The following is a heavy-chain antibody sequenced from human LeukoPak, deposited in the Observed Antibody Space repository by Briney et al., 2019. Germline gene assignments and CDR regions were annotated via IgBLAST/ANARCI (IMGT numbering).Heavy chain of an antibody. V-gene: IGHV4-39*01. J-gene: IGHJ4*02. D-gene: IGHD4-23*01. CDR1: GGSISSGSHH. Sequence: SETLSLTCTVSGGSISSGSHHWGWFRQSPGKGLEWIGSIYDSRTIYYNPSLNSRVTISAVTSKNQFSLQLNSVAAADTAVYYCARHDGRSGGTMGALDSWGQGSLVTVSS. CDR3: ARHDGRSGGTMGALDS. CDR2: IYDSRTI.